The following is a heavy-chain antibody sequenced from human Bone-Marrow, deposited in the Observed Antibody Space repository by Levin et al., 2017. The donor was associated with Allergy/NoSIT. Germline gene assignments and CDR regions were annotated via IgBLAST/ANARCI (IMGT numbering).Heavy chain of an antibody. CDR1: GDSISRGGYS. V-gene: IGHV4-30-2*01. D-gene: IGHD4-23*01. CDR2: THHSGPT. CDR3: ARGGYAGNPNWYFDL. Sequence: SQTLSLTCAVSGDSISRGGYSWSWIRQPPGKGLEWFAYTHHSGPTSYSPSLKRRATISIDRSGNHLSLRLNSVTAADTAVYYCARGGYAGNPNWYFDLWGRGALVIVSS. J-gene: IGHJ2*01.